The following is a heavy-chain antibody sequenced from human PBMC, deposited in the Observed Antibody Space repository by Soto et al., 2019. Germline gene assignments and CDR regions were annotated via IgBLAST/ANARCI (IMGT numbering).Heavy chain of an antibody. D-gene: IGHD2-15*01. J-gene: IGHJ5*02. CDR3: ARYPAYCSDGKNCPPGP. CDR2: INPTGGA. Sequence: QVQLQQWGAGLVKPSETLSLTCAVSGGSFNGYYWNWIRQPPGRGLEWIGEINPTGGANYNPSLKSRLTISMDTSKNHFYLRLTSVTAADTAVYYCARYPAYCSDGKNCPPGPWGQGTLVTVSS. V-gene: IGHV4-34*02. CDR1: GGSFNGYY.